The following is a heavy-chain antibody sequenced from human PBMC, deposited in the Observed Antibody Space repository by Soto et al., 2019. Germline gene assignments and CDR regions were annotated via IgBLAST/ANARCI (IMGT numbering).Heavy chain of an antibody. CDR2: ISDSGSS. D-gene: IGHD3-9*01. CDR3: ARTTFYDIFTAYYSLFDY. J-gene: IGHJ4*02. V-gene: IGHV4-31*03. CDR1: VGSISRGSFY. Sequence: QVQLQESGPGLVKPSQTLTLTCTVSVGSISRGSFYWSWIRQHPGKGREWIGHISDSGSSYYTPSLESRVTISVDTSKNQFSLKLSAVTAADTAVYFCARTTFYDIFTAYYSLFDYWGQGTLVTVSS.